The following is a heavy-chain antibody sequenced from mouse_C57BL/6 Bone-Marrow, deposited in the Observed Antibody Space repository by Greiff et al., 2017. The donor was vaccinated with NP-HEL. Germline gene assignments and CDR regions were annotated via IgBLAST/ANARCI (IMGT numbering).Heavy chain of an antibody. Sequence: QVHVQQSGAELARPGASVKLSCKASGYTFTSYGISWVKQRTGQGLEWIGEIYPRSGNTYYNEKFKGKATLTADKSSSTAYMELRSLTSEDSAVDFCAGSAINRVYIDYWGQGTTLTVSS. J-gene: IGHJ2*01. V-gene: IGHV1-81*01. CDR1: GYTFTSYG. CDR2: IYPRSGNT. CDR3: AGSAINRVYIDY. D-gene: IGHD1-1*01.